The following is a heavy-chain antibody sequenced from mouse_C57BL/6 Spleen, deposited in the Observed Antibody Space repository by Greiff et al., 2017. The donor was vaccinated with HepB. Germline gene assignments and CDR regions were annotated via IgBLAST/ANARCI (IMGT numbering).Heavy chain of an antibody. D-gene: IGHD2-1*01. CDR1: GYTFTSYW. J-gene: IGHJ3*01. V-gene: IGHV1-61*01. Sequence: QVQLQQPGAELVRPGSSVKLSCKASGYTFTSYWMDWVKQRPGQGLEWIGNIYPSDSETHYNQKFKDKATLTVDKSSSTAYMQLSSLTSEDSAVYYCARRDGNYGGPWFAYWGQGTLVTVSA. CDR2: IYPSDSET. CDR3: ARRDGNYGGPWFAY.